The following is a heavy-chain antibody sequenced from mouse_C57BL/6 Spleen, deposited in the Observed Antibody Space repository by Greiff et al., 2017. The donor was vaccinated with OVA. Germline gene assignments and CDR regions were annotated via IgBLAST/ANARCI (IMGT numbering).Heavy chain of an antibody. D-gene: IGHD2-3*01. CDR1: GYTFTSYW. J-gene: IGHJ3*01. CDR3: ARSSIYDGYAWFAY. CDR2: IDPSDSYT. Sequence: VQLQQPGAELVMPGASVKLSCKASGYTFTSYWMHWVKQRPGQGLEWIGEIDPSDSYTNYNQKFNGKSTLTVDKSSSTAYMQLSSLTSEDSAVYYCARSSIYDGYAWFAYWGPGTLVTVSA. V-gene: IGHV1-69*01.